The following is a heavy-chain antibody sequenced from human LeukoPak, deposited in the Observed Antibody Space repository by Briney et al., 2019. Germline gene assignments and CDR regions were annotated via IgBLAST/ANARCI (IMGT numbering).Heavy chain of an antibody. D-gene: IGHD2-2*02. CDR3: ASGTPFGCSSTSCYTSSDYYYYMDV. Sequence: ASVKVSCKASGGTFSSYAISWVRQAPGQGLEWMGGISPIFGTANYAQKFQGRVTITTDESTSTAYMELSSLRSEDTAVYYCASGTPFGCSSTSCYTSSDYYYYMDVWGKGTTVTVSS. CDR1: GGTFSSYA. J-gene: IGHJ6*03. CDR2: ISPIFGTA. V-gene: IGHV1-69*05.